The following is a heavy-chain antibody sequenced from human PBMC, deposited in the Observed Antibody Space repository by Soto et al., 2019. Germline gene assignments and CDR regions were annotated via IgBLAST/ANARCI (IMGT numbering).Heavy chain of an antibody. V-gene: IGHV3-23*01. Sequence: LRLSCAASGFTFSSYAMSWVRQAPGKGLEWVSAISGSGGSTYYADSVKGRFTISRDNSKNTLYLQMNSLRAEDTAVYYCAKPLVMFLSSSAHGYWGQGTLVTVSS. D-gene: IGHD6-6*01. CDR3: AKPLVMFLSSSAHGY. CDR2: ISGSGGST. CDR1: GFTFSSYA. J-gene: IGHJ4*02.